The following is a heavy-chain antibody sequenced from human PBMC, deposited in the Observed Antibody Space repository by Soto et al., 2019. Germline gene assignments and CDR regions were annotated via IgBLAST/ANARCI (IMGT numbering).Heavy chain of an antibody. Sequence: GASVKVSCKASGYTFTSYGISWVRQAPGQGLEWMGWISAYNGNTNYAQKLQGRVTMTTDTSTSTAYMELRSLRSDDTAVYYCARESEVAVDVGWFDPWGQGTLVTVSS. CDR3: ARESEVAVDVGWFDP. J-gene: IGHJ5*02. V-gene: IGHV1-18*01. CDR1: GYTFTSYG. CDR2: ISAYNGNT. D-gene: IGHD6-19*01.